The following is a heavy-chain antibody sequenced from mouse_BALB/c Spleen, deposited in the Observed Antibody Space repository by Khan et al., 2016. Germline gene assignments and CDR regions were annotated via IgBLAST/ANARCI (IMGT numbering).Heavy chain of an antibody. CDR2: IDPEIGDT. V-gene: IGHV14-4*02. CDR1: GFNIKDYY. Sequence: VQLQQSGAELVRSGASVKLSCTASGFNIKDYYIHWVKQRPEQGLEWIGWIDPEIGDTEYAPKFQGKATMTADTSSNTAYLQLSSLTSDDTAVCYCASYGNIVAWFAYWGQGTLVTVSA. J-gene: IGHJ3*01. CDR3: ASYGNIVAWFAY. D-gene: IGHD2-10*02.